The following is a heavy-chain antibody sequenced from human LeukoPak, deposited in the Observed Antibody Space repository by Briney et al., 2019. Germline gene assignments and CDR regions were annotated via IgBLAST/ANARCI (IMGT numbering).Heavy chain of an antibody. CDR3: AKDSSFGPIGYNYDSSGYYYGYFQH. CDR1: GFKFNDYA. J-gene: IGHJ1*01. V-gene: IGHV3-9*01. D-gene: IGHD3-22*01. Sequence: QPGGSLRLSCAASGFKFNDYAMHWVRQAPGKGLEWVSGISWNSGSIGYADSVKGRFTISRDNANNSLYLQMNSLRTEDTALYYCAKDSSFGPIGYNYDSSGYYYGYFQHWGQGTLLTVSS. CDR2: ISWNSGSI.